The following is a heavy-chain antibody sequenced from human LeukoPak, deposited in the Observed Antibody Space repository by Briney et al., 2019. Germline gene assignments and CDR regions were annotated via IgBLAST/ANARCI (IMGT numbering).Heavy chain of an antibody. CDR3: ARASARVGSSGPAFDI. CDR1: GYTFTSYG. V-gene: IGHV1-18*01. D-gene: IGHD1-26*01. J-gene: IGHJ3*02. CDR2: ISAHNGNK. Sequence: GASVKVSCKTFGYTFTSYGIRWVRQAPGQGLEWMGWISAHNGNKQNAQNLQGRFTMTTDTSTSTAYMELRSLRSDDTAMYYCARASARVGSSGPAFDIWGQGTMVSVSS.